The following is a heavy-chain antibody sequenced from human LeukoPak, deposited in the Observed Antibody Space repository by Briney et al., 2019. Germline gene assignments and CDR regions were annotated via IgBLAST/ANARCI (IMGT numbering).Heavy chain of an antibody. J-gene: IGHJ6*03. V-gene: IGHV3-13*01. Sequence: GGSLRLSCAASGFTFSSYDMHWVRQATGKGLERVSAIGTAGDTYYPGSVKGRFTISRENAKNSLYLQMNSLRAGDTAVYYCARSPGDKGYYYYMDVWGKGTTVTVSS. D-gene: IGHD3-16*01. CDR3: ARSPGDKGYYYYMDV. CDR2: IGTAGDT. CDR1: GFTFSSYD.